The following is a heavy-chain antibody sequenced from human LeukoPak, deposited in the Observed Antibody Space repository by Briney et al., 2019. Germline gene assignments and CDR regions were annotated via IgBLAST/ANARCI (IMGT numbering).Heavy chain of an antibody. Sequence: GGSLRLSCAASGFTFSNYAMNWVRQAPGKGLEWVSTISGSGGNTYYADSVKGRFTISRDNSKNTLYLQMNSLRAEDTAVYYCAKVRGSGDYDYWGQGTLVTVSS. CDR2: ISGSGGNT. V-gene: IGHV3-23*01. CDR1: GFTFSNYA. J-gene: IGHJ4*02. D-gene: IGHD3-10*01. CDR3: AKVRGSGDYDY.